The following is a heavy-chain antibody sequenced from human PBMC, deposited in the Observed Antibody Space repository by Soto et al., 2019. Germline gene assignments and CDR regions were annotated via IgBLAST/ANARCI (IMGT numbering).Heavy chain of an antibody. CDR1: GFTFSSYA. Sequence: GGSLRLSCAASGFTFSSYAMSWVRQAPGKGLEWVSAISGSGGSTYYADSVKGRFTISRDNSKNTLYLQMNSLRAEDTAVYYCAKDTYSSMFRDYYYYMDVWGKGTTVTVSS. D-gene: IGHD6-13*01. CDR2: ISGSGGST. CDR3: AKDTYSSMFRDYYYYMDV. J-gene: IGHJ6*03. V-gene: IGHV3-23*01.